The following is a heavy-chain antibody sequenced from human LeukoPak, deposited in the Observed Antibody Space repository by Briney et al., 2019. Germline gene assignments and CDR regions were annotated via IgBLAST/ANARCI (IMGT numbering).Heavy chain of an antibody. D-gene: IGHD3-10*01. J-gene: IGHJ4*02. Sequence: GGSLRLSCAASGFTFSSYAMSWVRQAPGKGLEWVSAISGSGGSTYYADSVKGRFTISRDNSKNTLYLQMNSLRAEDTAVYYCAKDRTMVRGVIGGSDYWGQGTLVTVSS. CDR1: GFTFSSYA. CDR2: ISGSGGST. CDR3: AKDRTMVRGVIGGSDY. V-gene: IGHV3-23*01.